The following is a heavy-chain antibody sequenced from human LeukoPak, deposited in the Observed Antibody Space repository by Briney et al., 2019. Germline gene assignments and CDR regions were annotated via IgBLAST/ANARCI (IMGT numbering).Heavy chain of an antibody. CDR2: INPSGGST. J-gene: IGHJ6*03. CDR3: ARDWGITIFGVAKRQNYYMDV. V-gene: IGHV1-46*01. CDR1: RYTFTGYY. Sequence: GASVKVSCKASRYTFTGYYMHWVRQAPGQGLEWMGIINPSGGSTSYAQKFQGRVTMTRDTSTSTVYMELSSLRSEDTAVYYCARDWGITIFGVAKRQNYYMDVWGKGTTVTVSS. D-gene: IGHD3-3*01.